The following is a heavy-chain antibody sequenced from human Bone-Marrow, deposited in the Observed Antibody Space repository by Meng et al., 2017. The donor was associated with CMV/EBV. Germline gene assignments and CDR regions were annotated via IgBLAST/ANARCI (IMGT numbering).Heavy chain of an antibody. CDR2: INPSGGNT. D-gene: IGHD3-3*01. CDR3: ARVPYDFWSGYYGLD. J-gene: IGHJ4*02. V-gene: IGHV1-8*01. Sequence: ASVKVSCKASGYTFTSYDINWVRQAPGQGLEWMGIINPSGGNTGYAQKFQGRVTMTRNTSISTAYMELSSLRSEDTAVYYCARVPYDFWSGYYGLDWGQGTLVTVSS. CDR1: GYTFTSYD.